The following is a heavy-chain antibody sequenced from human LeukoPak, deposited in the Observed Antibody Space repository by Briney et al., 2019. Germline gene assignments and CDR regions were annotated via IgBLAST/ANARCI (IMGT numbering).Heavy chain of an antibody. Sequence: WGSLRLSCAASGFTFSGYARSWVRQAPGKGLEWVSAISGSGGSTYYADSVKGRFTISRDNSKNTLYLQMNSLRAEDTAVYYCARVGYDFWSGYQRGYYFDYWGQGTLVTVSS. CDR1: GFTFSGYA. J-gene: IGHJ4*02. CDR3: ARVGYDFWSGYQRGYYFDY. D-gene: IGHD3-3*01. V-gene: IGHV3-23*01. CDR2: ISGSGGST.